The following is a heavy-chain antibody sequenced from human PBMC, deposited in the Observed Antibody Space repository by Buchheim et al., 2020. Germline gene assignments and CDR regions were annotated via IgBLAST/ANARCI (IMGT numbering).Heavy chain of an antibody. CDR3: ARSPDSGVAAPCFFDP. CDR2: ISSSSSYI. D-gene: IGHD2-15*01. Sequence: EVQLVESGGGLVKPGGSLRLSCAASGFTFSSYSMNWVRQAPGKGLEWVSSISSSSSYIYYADSVKGRFTISRDNAKNSLYLQMNSLRAEDTAVYYCARSPDSGVAAPCFFDPWGQGTL. J-gene: IGHJ5*02. V-gene: IGHV3-21*01. CDR1: GFTFSSYS.